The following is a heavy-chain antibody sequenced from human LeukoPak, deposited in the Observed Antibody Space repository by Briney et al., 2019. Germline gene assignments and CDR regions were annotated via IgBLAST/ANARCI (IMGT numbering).Heavy chain of an antibody. CDR2: ISAYNGNT. Sequence: GASVTVSCKASGYTFTSYGISWVGQAPGQGLEWMGWISAYNGNTNYAQKLHGRVTMTTDTSTSTAYMELRSLRSDDTAVYYCARASPYYYDSSGYSPGWYFDLWGRGTLVTVSS. J-gene: IGHJ2*01. D-gene: IGHD3-22*01. V-gene: IGHV1-18*01. CDR1: GYTFTSYG. CDR3: ARASPYYYDSSGYSPGWYFDL.